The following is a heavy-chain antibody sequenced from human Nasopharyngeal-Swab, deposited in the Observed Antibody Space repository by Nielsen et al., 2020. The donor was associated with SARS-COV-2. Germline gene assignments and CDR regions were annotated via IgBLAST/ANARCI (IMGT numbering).Heavy chain of an antibody. J-gene: IGHJ6*02. D-gene: IGHD2-8*01. V-gene: IGHV1-45*02. CDR1: GFSITYRF. CDR3: ASGQCINGVCNPTDGLDV. CDR2: ITPFNGNA. Sequence: CKASGFSITYRFLHWMRQAPGQALEWMGWITPFNGNAKYAQKFQGRVSITRDGSRTTASLELSSLRPDDTAMYFCASGQCINGVCNPTDGLDVWGQGTSVTVS.